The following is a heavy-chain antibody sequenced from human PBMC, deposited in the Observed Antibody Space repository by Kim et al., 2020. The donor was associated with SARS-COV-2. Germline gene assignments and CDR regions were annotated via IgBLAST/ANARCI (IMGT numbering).Heavy chain of an antibody. Sequence: SETLSLTCTVSGGSISSYYWSWIRQPPGKGLEWIGYIYYSGSTNYNPSLKSRVTISVDTSKNQFSLKLSSVTAADTAVYYCARDRRYYGRLGFDPWGQGTLVTVSS. D-gene: IGHD3-10*01. V-gene: IGHV4-59*13. CDR3: ARDRRYYGRLGFDP. CDR2: IYYSGST. CDR1: GGSISSYY. J-gene: IGHJ5*02.